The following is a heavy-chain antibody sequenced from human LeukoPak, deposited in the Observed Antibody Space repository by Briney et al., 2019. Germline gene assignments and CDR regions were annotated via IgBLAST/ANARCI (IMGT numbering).Heavy chain of an antibody. CDR2: ISGDGGST. D-gene: IGHD6-13*01. CDR1: GFTFDDYA. Sequence: GGSPRLSCAASGFTFDDYAMHWVRQAPGKGLECVSLISGDGGSTYYAGSVKGRFTISRDNAKNSLFLQMNSMRVEDTAVFYCARDGFVGAADYWGQGTLVTVSS. V-gene: IGHV3-43*02. CDR3: ARDGFVGAADY. J-gene: IGHJ4*02.